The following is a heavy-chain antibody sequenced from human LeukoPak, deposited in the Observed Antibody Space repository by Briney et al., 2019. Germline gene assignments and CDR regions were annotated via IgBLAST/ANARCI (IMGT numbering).Heavy chain of an antibody. CDR2: IRYDGSNK. J-gene: IGHJ4*02. CDR1: GFTFSSYA. V-gene: IGHV3-30*02. Sequence: SGGSLRLSCAASGFTFSSYAMSWVRQAPGKGLEWVAFIRYDGSNKYYADSVKGRFTISRDNSKNTLYLQMNSLRAEDTAVYYCASPLGVVAATISDYWGQGTLVTVSS. CDR3: ASPLGVVAATISDY. D-gene: IGHD2-15*01.